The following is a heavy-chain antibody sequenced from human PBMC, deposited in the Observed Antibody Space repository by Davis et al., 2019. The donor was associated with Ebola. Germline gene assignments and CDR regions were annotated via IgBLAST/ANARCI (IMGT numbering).Heavy chain of an antibody. Sequence: MPSETLSLTCTVSGGSISSYYWSWIRQPPGKGLEWIGYIYYSGSTNYNPSLKSRVTISVDTSKNQFSLKLSSVTAADTAVYYCARLRRDGHNRPFDTWGQGTLVTVSS. CDR3: ARLRRDGHNRPFDT. V-gene: IGHV4-59*08. D-gene: IGHD5-24*01. CDR1: GGSISSYY. CDR2: IYYSGST. J-gene: IGHJ4*02.